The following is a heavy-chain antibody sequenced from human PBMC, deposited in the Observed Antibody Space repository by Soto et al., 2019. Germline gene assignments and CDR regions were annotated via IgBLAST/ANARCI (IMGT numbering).Heavy chain of an antibody. D-gene: IGHD3-10*01. Sequence: QVQLQQWGAGLLKPSETLSLTCAVYGGSFSGYYWSWIRQPPGKGLEWIGEINHSGSNNYNPSLKSRGTISVDTSKNQFSLKLSSVTAADTAVYYCARGRRGNRIDPWGQGTLVTVSS. CDR1: GGSFSGYY. V-gene: IGHV4-34*01. CDR2: INHSGSN. CDR3: ARGRRGNRIDP. J-gene: IGHJ5*02.